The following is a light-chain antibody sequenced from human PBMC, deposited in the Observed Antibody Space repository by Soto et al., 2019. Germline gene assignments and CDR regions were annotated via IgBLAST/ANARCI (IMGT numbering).Light chain of an antibody. CDR3: MQSLQTPYT. Sequence: DIVMTQSPLSLPVNPGEPASISCRSSQSLLHSNGYNYLDWYLQKAGQSPQLLIYLGSNRASGVPDRFSGSGSGTDFTLKISRVETEDVGVYYCMQSLQTPYTFGQGTKLEIK. CDR2: LGS. V-gene: IGKV2-28*01. J-gene: IGKJ2*01. CDR1: QSLLHSNGYNY.